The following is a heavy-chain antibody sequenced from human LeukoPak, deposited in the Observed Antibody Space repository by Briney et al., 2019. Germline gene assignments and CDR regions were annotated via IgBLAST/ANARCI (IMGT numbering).Heavy chain of an antibody. Sequence: ASVKVSCKASGYTFTNYDINWVRQTTGQGLEWMGWMNPNSANTGYAQNFQGRVTITMNTSISTAYMDLSSLGSEDTAVYYCARGKRYDSGSYYTDYWGQGTLVTVSS. CDR3: ARGKRYDSGSYYTDY. V-gene: IGHV1-8*03. CDR2: MNPNSANT. D-gene: IGHD3-10*01. J-gene: IGHJ4*02. CDR1: GYTFTNYD.